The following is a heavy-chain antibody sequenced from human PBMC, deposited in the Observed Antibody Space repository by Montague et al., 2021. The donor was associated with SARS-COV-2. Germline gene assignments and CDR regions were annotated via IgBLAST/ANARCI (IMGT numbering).Heavy chain of an antibody. CDR1: GGSISSSSCY. V-gene: IGHV4-39*01. Sequence: SETLSLTCTVSGGSISSSSCYWGWIRQPPGKGLEWIGSIYYSGSTYYNPSLKSRVTISVDTSKNQFSLKLSSVTAADTAVYYCARREDYYGSGSYSNWGQGTLVTVSS. CDR3: ARREDYYGSGSYSN. D-gene: IGHD3-10*01. J-gene: IGHJ4*02. CDR2: IYYSGST.